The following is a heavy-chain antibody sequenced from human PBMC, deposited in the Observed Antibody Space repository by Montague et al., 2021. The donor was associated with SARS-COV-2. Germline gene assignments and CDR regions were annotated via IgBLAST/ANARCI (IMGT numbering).Heavy chain of an antibody. CDR2: IRQDGSDK. J-gene: IGHJ5*02. V-gene: IGHV3-7*01. Sequence: SLRLSCAASRFTIVSYWMRWVRQAPGKGLEWVANIRQDGSDKYYVDSVRGRFTISRDNAKNSLYLQMSSLRAEDTGVYYCTRDRDYGDYLNWFNTWGQGTMVTVSS. D-gene: IGHD4-17*01. CDR3: TRDRDYGDYLNWFNT. CDR1: RFTIVSYW.